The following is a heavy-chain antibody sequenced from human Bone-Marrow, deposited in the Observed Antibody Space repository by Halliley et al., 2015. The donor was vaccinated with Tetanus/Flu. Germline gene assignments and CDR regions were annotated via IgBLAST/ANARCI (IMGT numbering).Heavy chain of an antibody. Sequence: SLRLSCVVSGFTFNNFWMTWVRQAPGKGLECLATINRDGSEKLYVDSVKGRFSVSRDNPKNSLYLQMNSLRVEDTAVYYCVRDPLSGAFDYWGQGTLVTVSS. J-gene: IGHJ4*02. CDR1: GFTFNNFW. D-gene: IGHD3-10*01. CDR3: VRDPLSGAFDY. V-gene: IGHV3-7*03. CDR2: INRDGSEK.